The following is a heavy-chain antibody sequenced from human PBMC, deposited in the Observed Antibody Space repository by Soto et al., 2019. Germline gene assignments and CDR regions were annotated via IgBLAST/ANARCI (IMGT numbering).Heavy chain of an antibody. D-gene: IGHD6-13*01. CDR3: ARTGGLFSTSWYVFDY. CDR2: MNPKRGDT. CDR1: GYSFSSFY. Sequence: ASLNVSCKTSGYSFSSFYINWIRQAPGQGLEWMGWMNPKRGDTGSAQKFQGRVTMTRNTSINTAFLEVTGLTSDDTAVYFCARTGGLFSTSWYVFDYWG. J-gene: IGHJ4*01. V-gene: IGHV1-8*01.